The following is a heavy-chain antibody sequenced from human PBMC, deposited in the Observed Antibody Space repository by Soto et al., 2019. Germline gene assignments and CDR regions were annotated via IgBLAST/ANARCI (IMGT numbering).Heavy chain of an antibody. D-gene: IGHD3-10*01. CDR2: IIPILGTA. V-gene: IGHV1-69*01. J-gene: IGHJ4*02. CDR3: ARGYDYYGSGSPSGAFDY. CDR1: GGTFSSYA. Sequence: QVQLVQSGAEVKKPGSSVKVSCKASGGTFSSYAISWVRQAPGQGLEWMGGIIPILGTANYAQKFQGRVTITADESTSTAYMELSSLRSEDTAVYYWARGYDYYGSGSPSGAFDYWGQGTLVTVSS.